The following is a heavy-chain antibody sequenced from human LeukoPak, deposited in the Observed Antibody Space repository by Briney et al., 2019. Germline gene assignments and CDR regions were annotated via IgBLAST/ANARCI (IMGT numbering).Heavy chain of an antibody. J-gene: IGHJ5*02. CDR1: GGSFSGYY. V-gene: IGHV4-34*01. CDR3: ARHQYDYVWGSYFNWFDP. CDR2: INHSGST. D-gene: IGHD3-16*01. Sequence: PSETLSLTCAVYGGSFSGYYWSWIRQPPGKGLEWIGEINHSGSTNYNPSLKSRVTISVDTSKNQFSLKLSSVTAADTAVYYCARHQYDYVWGSYFNWFDPWGQGTLVTVSS.